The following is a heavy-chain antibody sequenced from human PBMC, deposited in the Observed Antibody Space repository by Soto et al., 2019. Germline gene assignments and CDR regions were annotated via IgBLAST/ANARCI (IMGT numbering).Heavy chain of an antibody. CDR2: MYYGGRT. CDR3: ARVGFMDIVLLGGMDV. J-gene: IGHJ6*02. D-gene: IGHD2-8*01. V-gene: IGHV4-59*12. Sequence: SLTLSLSRSVSGVSISSYYWSWMQQPPGKGLEWIGYMYYGGRTNYNPSLKSRLTLSVDMSKNQFSLNLGSVTAADTAVYYCARVGFMDIVLLGGMDVWGQGTTVTVSS. CDR1: GVSISSYY.